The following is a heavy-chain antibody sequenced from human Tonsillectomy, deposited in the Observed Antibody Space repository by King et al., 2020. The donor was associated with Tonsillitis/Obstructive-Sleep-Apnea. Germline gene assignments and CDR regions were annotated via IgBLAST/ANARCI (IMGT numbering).Heavy chain of an antibody. CDR3: ARGHYGLNYAHDF. Sequence: ITLKESGPTMVKPTQNLTLTCTFSGFSLSTSGVGVGWIRQPPGQALEWLALIYWDDDKRYRPSLRSRLTITKDTSKNQVVLTITNMDPVDTATYYCARGHYGLNYAHDFWGQGTLVTVSS. CDR1: GFSLSTSGVG. D-gene: IGHD3-10*01. V-gene: IGHV2-5*02. CDR2: IYWDDDK. J-gene: IGHJ4*02.